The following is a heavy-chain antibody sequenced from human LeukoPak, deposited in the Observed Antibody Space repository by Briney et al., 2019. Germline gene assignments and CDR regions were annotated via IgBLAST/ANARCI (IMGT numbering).Heavy chain of an antibody. CDR3: ARWYCSSTTCYHMDV. Sequence: PSETLSLTCTVAGGSINSYYWSWIRQPPGKGLEYIGHIYYNGNTDYNPSLKSRVTISVHTSKHPFSLNLSSVTAADTAVYYCARWYCSSTTCYHMDVWGKGTTVTVSS. V-gene: IGHV4-59*01. CDR1: GGSINSYY. J-gene: IGHJ6*03. CDR2: IYYNGNT. D-gene: IGHD2/OR15-2a*01.